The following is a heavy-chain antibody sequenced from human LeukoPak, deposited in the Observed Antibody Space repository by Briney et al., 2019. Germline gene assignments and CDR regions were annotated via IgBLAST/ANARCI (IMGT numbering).Heavy chain of an antibody. D-gene: IGHD2-15*01. CDR1: GYSFTSSW. J-gene: IGHJ4*02. Sequence: GESLKISCQGSGYSFTSSWIGWVRQMPGKGLEWMGIIYPGDSDTRYSPSFQGQVTISADKSISTAYLQWSSLKASDTAMYYCARTVRDCSGGSCYSDYFDCWGQGTLVTVSS. CDR2: IYPGDSDT. CDR3: ARTVRDCSGGSCYSDYFDC. V-gene: IGHV5-51*01.